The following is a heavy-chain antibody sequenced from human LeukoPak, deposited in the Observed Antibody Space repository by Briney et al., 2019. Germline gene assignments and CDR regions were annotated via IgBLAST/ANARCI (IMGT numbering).Heavy chain of an antibody. D-gene: IGHD2-15*01. Sequence: GGSLRLSCAASGFTFSSYAMSWVRQAPGKGLEWVSAISGSGGSTYYADSVKGRFTISRDNSKNTLYLQMNSQRAEDTAVYYCAKDGLGYCSGGSCSGFDYWGQGTLVTVSS. J-gene: IGHJ4*02. CDR3: AKDGLGYCSGGSCSGFDY. CDR1: GFTFSSYA. V-gene: IGHV3-23*01. CDR2: ISGSGGST.